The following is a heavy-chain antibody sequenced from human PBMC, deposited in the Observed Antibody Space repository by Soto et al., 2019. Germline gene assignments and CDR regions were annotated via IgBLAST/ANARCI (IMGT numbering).Heavy chain of an antibody. V-gene: IGHV3-7*01. D-gene: IGHD2-15*01. J-gene: IGHJ4*02. CDR2: IKQDGSEK. CDR3: ARGGTVVVAAPYDY. CDR1: GFTFSSYW. Sequence: EVQLVESGGGLVQPGGSLRLSCAASGFTFSSYWTSWVRQAPGKGLEWVANIKQDGSEKYYVDSVKGRFTISRDNAKNSLYLQMNSLRAEDTAVYYCARGGTVVVAAPYDYWGQGTLVTVSS.